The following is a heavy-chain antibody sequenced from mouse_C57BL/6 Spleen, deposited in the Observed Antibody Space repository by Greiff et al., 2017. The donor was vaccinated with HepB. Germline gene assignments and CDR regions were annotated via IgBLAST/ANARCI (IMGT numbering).Heavy chain of an antibody. CDR1: GYAFSSYW. Sequence: QVQLQQSGAELVKPGASVKISCKASGYAFSSYWMNWVKQRPGKGLEWIGQIYPGDGDTNYNGKFKGKATLTADKSSSTAYMQLSSLTSEDSAVYFCARSPTVVSMDYWGQGTPVTVSS. CDR3: ARSPTVVSMDY. CDR2: IYPGDGDT. V-gene: IGHV1-80*01. J-gene: IGHJ4*01. D-gene: IGHD1-1*01.